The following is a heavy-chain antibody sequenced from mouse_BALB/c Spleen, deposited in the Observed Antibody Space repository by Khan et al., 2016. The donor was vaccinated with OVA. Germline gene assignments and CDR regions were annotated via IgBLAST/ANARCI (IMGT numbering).Heavy chain of an antibody. D-gene: IGHD1-3*01. Sequence: EVQLQESGAELVKPGASVKLSCTASGFNIKDIYMHWVKQRPEQGLEWIGRIDPANGNTKYDPKFQGKATITADTSSNTAYLQLSSLTTEDTAVYYCARIKAWGQGTTLTVSS. CDR3: ARIKA. CDR1: GFNIKDIY. V-gene: IGHV14-3*02. CDR2: IDPANGNT. J-gene: IGHJ2*01.